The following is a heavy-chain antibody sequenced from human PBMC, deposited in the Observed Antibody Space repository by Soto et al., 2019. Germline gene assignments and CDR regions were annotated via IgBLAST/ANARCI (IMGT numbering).Heavy chain of an antibody. J-gene: IGHJ4*02. CDR1: GFTFSSYA. CDR3: ARDRDGYNWDHLDY. D-gene: IGHD5-12*01. V-gene: IGHV3-30-3*01. Sequence: QVQLVESGGGVVQPGRSLRLSCAASGFTFSSYAMHWVRQAPGKGLEWVAVISYDGSNKYYADSVKGRFTISRDNYKNTLYLQMNSLRAEDTAVYYCARDRDGYNWDHLDYWGQGTLVTVSS. CDR2: ISYDGSNK.